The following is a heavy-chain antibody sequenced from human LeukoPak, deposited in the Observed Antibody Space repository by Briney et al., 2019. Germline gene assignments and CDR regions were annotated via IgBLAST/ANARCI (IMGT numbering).Heavy chain of an antibody. Sequence: GGSLRLSCAASGFTFSSYAMSWVRQAPGKGLEWVSAISGSGGSTYYADSVKGRFTISRDNSKNTLYLQMDSLRAEDTAVYYCAKGITMIVVAPDYWGQGTLVTVSS. D-gene: IGHD3-22*01. CDR2: ISGSGGST. CDR3: AKGITMIVVAPDY. CDR1: GFTFSSYA. J-gene: IGHJ4*02. V-gene: IGHV3-23*01.